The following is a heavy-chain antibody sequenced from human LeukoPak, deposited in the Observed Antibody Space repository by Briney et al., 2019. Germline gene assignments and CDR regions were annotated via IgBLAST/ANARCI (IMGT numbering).Heavy chain of an antibody. CDR2: IYSGGST. CDR3: ARDERVHYDSSGYYWVDY. CDR1: GFTVSSNY. J-gene: IGHJ4*02. D-gene: IGHD3-22*01. V-gene: IGHV3-53*01. Sequence: GGSLRLSCAASGFTVSSNYMSWVRQAPGKGLEWVSVIYSGGSTYYADSVKGRFTISRDNSKSTLYLQMNSLRAEDTAVYYCARDERVHYDSSGYYWVDYWGQGTLVTVSS.